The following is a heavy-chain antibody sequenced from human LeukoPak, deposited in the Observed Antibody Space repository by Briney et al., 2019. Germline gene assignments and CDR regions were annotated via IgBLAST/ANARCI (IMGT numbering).Heavy chain of an antibody. Sequence: GGSLRLSCATSGFTFSTYAMTWVRQAPGKGLEWVSAIDTYSTKTNYVDSVKGRFTISRDNSKNTLYLQMNSLRGEDTAIYYCARDWKADFWGHGTLVTVSS. CDR1: GFTFSTYA. V-gene: IGHV3-23*05. D-gene: IGHD1-1*01. J-gene: IGHJ4*01. CDR3: ARDWKADF. CDR2: IDTYSTKT.